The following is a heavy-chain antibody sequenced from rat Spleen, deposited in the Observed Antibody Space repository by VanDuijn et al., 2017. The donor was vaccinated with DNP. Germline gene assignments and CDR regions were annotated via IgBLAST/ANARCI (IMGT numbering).Heavy chain of an antibody. Sequence: EVQLQESGPGLVKPSQSLSLTCSVTGYSITSNYWGWIRKFPGNKMEWMGYISYSGSTGFNPSLKSRISITRDTSKNQFFLQLNSVTTEDTATYYCARSVYYYGSYIPFDYWGQGVMVTVSS. CDR3: ARSVYYYGSYIPFDY. CDR1: GYSITSNY. J-gene: IGHJ2*01. D-gene: IGHD1-2*01. V-gene: IGHV3-1*01. CDR2: ISYSGST.